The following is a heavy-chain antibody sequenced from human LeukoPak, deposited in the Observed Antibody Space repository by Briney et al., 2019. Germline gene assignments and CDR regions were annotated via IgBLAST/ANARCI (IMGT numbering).Heavy chain of an antibody. J-gene: IGHJ3*02. CDR2: ISSSSSYI. CDR1: GFTFSTYN. V-gene: IGHV3-21*01. Sequence: GGSLRLSCAASGFTFSTYNMNWVRQAPGKGLEWVSSISSSSSYIYYADSVKGRFTISRDNAKNSLYLQMNSLRAEDAAVYYCARVKDPAYPGAFDIWGQGTRVTVSS. CDR3: ARVKDPAYPGAFDI.